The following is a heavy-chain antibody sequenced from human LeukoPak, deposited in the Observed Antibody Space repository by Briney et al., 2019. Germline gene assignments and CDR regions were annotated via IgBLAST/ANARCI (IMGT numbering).Heavy chain of an antibody. Sequence: GGSLRLSCAASGFTFSDYWIHWVRQAPGKGLVWVSRINTDGSITNYADSVKGRFSISRDNAKNTLYLRMSSLRAEDTAVYYCARDRGPRTGFMVREAYDYWGQGTLVTVSS. D-gene: IGHD3-10*01. J-gene: IGHJ4*02. CDR2: INTDGSIT. CDR3: ARDRGPRTGFMVREAYDY. V-gene: IGHV3-74*01. CDR1: GFTFSDYW.